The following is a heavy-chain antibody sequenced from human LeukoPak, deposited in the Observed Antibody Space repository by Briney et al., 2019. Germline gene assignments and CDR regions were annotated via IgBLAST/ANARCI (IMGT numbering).Heavy chain of an antibody. CDR3: ARQPPDWENQKLETYYFDY. V-gene: IGHV4-34*01. Sequence: SETLSLTCAVYGGSFSGYYWSWIRQPPGKGLEWIGEINHSGSTNYNPSLKSRVTISVDTSKNQFPLKLSSVTAADTAVYYCARQPPDWENQKLETYYFDYWGQGTLVTVSS. J-gene: IGHJ4*02. CDR2: INHSGST. CDR1: GGSFSGYY. D-gene: IGHD3-9*01.